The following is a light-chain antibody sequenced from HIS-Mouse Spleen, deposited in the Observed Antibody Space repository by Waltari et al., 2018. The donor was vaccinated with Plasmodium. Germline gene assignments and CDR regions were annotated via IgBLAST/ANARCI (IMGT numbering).Light chain of an antibody. V-gene: IGLV3-25*03. CDR1: ALPKQY. CDR3: QSADSSGTYVV. CDR2: KDS. J-gene: IGLJ2*01. Sequence: SYELTQPPSVSVSPGQTARITCSGNALPKQYAYWYQPKPGQAPGLVIYKDSERPSGIPERFSGSSSGTTVTLTISGVQAEDEDDYYCQSADSSGTYVVFGGGTKLTVL.